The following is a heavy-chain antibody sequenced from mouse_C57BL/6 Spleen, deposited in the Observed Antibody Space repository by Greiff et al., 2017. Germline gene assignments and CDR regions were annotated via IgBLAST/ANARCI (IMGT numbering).Heavy chain of an antibody. CDR2: ISYSGST. CDR3: ARTPAQATPSMDY. CDR1: GYSITSDY. D-gene: IGHD3-2*02. J-gene: IGHJ4*01. V-gene: IGHV3-8*01. Sequence: EVQLQESGPGLSKPSQTLSLTCSVTGYSITSDYWNWIRKFPGNKLEYMGYISYSGSTSYYPSLNSRISISRVSSSNKNYLQLITVTTEDTATYYCARTPAQATPSMDYWGQGTSVTVSS.